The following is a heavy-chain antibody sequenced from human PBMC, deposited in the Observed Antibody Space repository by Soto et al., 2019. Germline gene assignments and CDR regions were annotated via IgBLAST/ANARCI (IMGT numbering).Heavy chain of an antibody. CDR1: SGSLSGYY. V-gene: IGHV4-30-2*01. J-gene: IGHJ5*02. Sequence: SETLSLTCSLYSGSLSGYYWSWIRQPPGKALQWIGFIYQSGVTSYNPSLASRVSISLDRSNNQCSLKLKSVTAADTAVYFCAGMPYTSGLRFDPWGPGTLVTVSS. CDR2: IYQSGVT. CDR3: AGMPYTSGLRFDP. D-gene: IGHD6-19*01.